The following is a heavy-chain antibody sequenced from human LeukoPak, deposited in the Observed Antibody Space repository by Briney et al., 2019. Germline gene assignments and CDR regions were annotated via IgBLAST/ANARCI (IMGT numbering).Heavy chain of an antibody. V-gene: IGHV3-9*01. CDR3: AKIEYYYDSSGYYPDAFDI. Sequence: GGSLRLSCAASGITFDDYAMHWVRQAPGKGLEWVSGISWNSGSIGYADSVKGRFTISRDNSKNTLYLQMNSLRAEDTAVYYCAKIEYYYDSSGYYPDAFDIWGQGTMVTVSS. CDR1: GITFDDYA. D-gene: IGHD3-22*01. CDR2: ISWNSGSI. J-gene: IGHJ3*02.